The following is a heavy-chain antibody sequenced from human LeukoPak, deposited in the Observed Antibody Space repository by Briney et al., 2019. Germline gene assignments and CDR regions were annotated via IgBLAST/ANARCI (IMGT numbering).Heavy chain of an antibody. CDR1: GYTFSSYG. V-gene: IGHV1-18*01. D-gene: IGHD6-13*01. CDR3: ARDMVGLAANGNWFDP. Sequence: ASVKVSCKASGYTFSSYGISWVRQAPGQGLEWMGWIATYNGNSKYAQKVQGRVTMTTDTSTTTAYMELRTLRSDATAVYYCARDMVGLAANGNWFDPWGQGTLVTVSS. CDR2: IATYNGNS. J-gene: IGHJ5*02.